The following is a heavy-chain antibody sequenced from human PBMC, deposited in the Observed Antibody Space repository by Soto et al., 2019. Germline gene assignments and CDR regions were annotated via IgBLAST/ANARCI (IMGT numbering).Heavy chain of an antibody. D-gene: IGHD2-15*01. CDR2: ISYDGNNK. CDR1: GFSFSSDG. J-gene: IGHJ4*02. Sequence: QVQLVESGGGVVRPGRSLRLSCEASGFSFSSDGMHWVRQAPGKGLEWVAAISYDGNNKYYADSVRGRFTISRDNSKNTLYLHVNSLRPEDTAVFYCAKDGPGYANAWYLGYFYFWGQGTVVTVSS. V-gene: IGHV3-30*18. CDR3: AKDGPGYANAWYLGYFYF.